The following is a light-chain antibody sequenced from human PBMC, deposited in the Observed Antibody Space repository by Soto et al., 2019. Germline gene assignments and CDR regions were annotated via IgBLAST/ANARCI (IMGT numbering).Light chain of an antibody. CDR2: DPY. CDR1: QSVSNH. J-gene: IGKJ4*01. V-gene: IGKV3-11*01. Sequence: EIVLTQSPATLSLSPGERATLSCRAGQSVSNHLAWYQQKPGQAPRLLMYDPYNRATGIPARFSGSGSGTDFTLIISSLDAEDSAVYYCQQNHFWLTFGGGTKVEIK. CDR3: QQNHFWLT.